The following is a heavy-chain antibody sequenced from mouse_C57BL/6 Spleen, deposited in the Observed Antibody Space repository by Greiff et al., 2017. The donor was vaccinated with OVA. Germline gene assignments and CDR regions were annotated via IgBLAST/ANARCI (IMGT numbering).Heavy chain of an antibody. J-gene: IGHJ1*03. CDR3: ARTPFYYGSSYWYFDV. CDR1: GFTFSSYG. D-gene: IGHD1-1*01. V-gene: IGHV5-6*01. Sequence: EVNVVESGGDLVKPGGSLKLSCAASGFTFSSYGMSWVRQTPDKRLEWVATISSGGSYTYYPDSVKGRFTISRDNAKNTLYLQMSSLKSEDTAMYYCARTPFYYGSSYWYFDVWGTGTTVTVSS. CDR2: ISSGGSYT.